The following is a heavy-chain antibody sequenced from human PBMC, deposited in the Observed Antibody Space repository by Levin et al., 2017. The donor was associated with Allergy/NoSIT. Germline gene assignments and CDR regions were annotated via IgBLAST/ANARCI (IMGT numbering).Heavy chain of an antibody. J-gene: IGHJ2*01. CDR3: AKGTDLLDWYFDL. CDR2: ISYDGSSK. V-gene: IGHV3-30*18. CDR1: GLTFSNYG. D-gene: IGHD3-3*01. Sequence: RSGGSLRLSCAASGLTFSNYGMHWVRQAPGKGLEWLTVISYDGSSKYYSESVKGRFTISRDDSKKTLYLQMNSLRPEDTAVYYCAKGTDLLDWYFDLWGRGTLVTVSS.